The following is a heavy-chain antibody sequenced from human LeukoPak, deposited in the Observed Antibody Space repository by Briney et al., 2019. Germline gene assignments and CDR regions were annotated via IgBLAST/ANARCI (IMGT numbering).Heavy chain of an antibody. Sequence: GRSLRLSCVASGFTFNTYGIHWVRQAPGKGLEGVAGISSDGNNKDYSDSVKGRFTISRDNSKNTLYLQMNSLRAEDTAVYYCAKAAYCTSASCHFSGYAQRPLDSWGQGTLVTVSS. V-gene: IGHV3-30*18. CDR3: AKAAYCTSASCHFSGYAQRPLDS. CDR2: ISSDGNNK. D-gene: IGHD2-2*01. CDR1: GFTFNTYG. J-gene: IGHJ4*02.